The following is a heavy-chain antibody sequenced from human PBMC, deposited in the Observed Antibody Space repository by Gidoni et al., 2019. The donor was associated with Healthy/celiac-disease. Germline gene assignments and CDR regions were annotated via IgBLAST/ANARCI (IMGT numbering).Heavy chain of an antibody. D-gene: IGHD3-22*01. CDR2: IYHSGST. CDR1: GYSISSGYY. J-gene: IGHJ4*02. CDR3: AREYYYDSSGYYVHY. Sequence: QVQLQESGPGLVTPSETLSLTCTVSGYSISSGYYWGWIRQPPGKGLEWIGSIYHSGSTYYNPSLKSRVTISVDTSKNQFSLKLSSVTAADTAVYYCAREYYYDSSGYYVHYWGQGTLVTVSS. V-gene: IGHV4-38-2*02.